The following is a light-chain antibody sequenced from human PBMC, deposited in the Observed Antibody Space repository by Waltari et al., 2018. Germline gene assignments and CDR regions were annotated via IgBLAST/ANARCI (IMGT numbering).Light chain of an antibody. CDR1: QSVGRF. V-gene: IGKV3-11*01. CDR2: DAS. J-gene: IGKJ5*01. CDR3: QHRGNWPLLA. Sequence: EIVLAQSPATLSFSPGERATLPCRASQSVGRFLALYQRKPGQAPRPLIYDASDRATGTPARFSGSGSGTDFTLTISSLEPEDFAVYYCQHRGNWPLLAFGQGTRLEIK.